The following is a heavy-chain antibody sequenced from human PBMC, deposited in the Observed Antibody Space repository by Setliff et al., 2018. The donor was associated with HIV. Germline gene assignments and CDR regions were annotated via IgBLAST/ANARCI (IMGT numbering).Heavy chain of an antibody. CDR1: GGSISSYY. CDR2: IYYSGST. V-gene: IGHV4-59*08. D-gene: IGHD6-19*01. J-gene: IGHJ4*02. CDR3: ARQFRYPNRAVAGVDY. Sequence: SETLSLTCTVSGGSISSYYWSWIRQPPGKGLEWIGYIYYSGSTNYNPSLKSRVTISVDTSKNQFSLKLSSVTAADTAIYFCARQFRYPNRAVAGVDYWGQGTLVTSPQ.